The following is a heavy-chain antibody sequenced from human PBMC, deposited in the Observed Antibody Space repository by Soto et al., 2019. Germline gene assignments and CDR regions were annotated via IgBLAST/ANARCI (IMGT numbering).Heavy chain of an antibody. CDR3: ARHGAAYYDFWSGYHNAFDI. CDR2: IYPGDSDT. V-gene: IGHV5-51*01. Sequence: GESLKISCKGSGYSFTSYWIGWVRQMPGKGLEWMGIIYPGDSDTRYSPSFQGQVTISADKSISTAYLQWSSLKASDTAMYYCARHGAAYYDFWSGYHNAFDIWGQGTMVTVSS. D-gene: IGHD3-3*01. J-gene: IGHJ3*02. CDR1: GYSFTSYW.